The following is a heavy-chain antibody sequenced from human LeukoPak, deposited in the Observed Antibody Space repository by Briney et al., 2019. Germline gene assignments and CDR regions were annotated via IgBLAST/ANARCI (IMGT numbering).Heavy chain of an antibody. Sequence: QPGGSLRLSCAASGFTFRSFWMHWVRQAPGKGLVWVSRVSDDGSTTTYADSVKGRFTISRDNAKSTLYLQMNSLRPEDTAVYYCVRHNAARAFDIWGQGTMVIVSS. CDR1: GFTFRSFW. D-gene: IGHD1-1*01. V-gene: IGHV3-74*03. J-gene: IGHJ3*02. CDR3: VRHNAARAFDI. CDR2: VSDDGSTT.